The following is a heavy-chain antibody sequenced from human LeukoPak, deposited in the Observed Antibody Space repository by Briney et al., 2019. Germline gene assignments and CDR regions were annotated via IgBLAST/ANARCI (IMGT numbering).Heavy chain of an antibody. CDR1: GFTFSSYA. CDR3: ARASMVNLDY. V-gene: IGHV3-30*04. D-gene: IGHD5-18*01. CDR2: ISYDGSNK. Sequence: GGSLRLSCAASGFTFSSYAMHWVRQAPGKGLEWVAVISYDGSNKYYADSVKGRFTIPRDNSKNTLYLQMNSLRAEDTAVYYCARASMVNLDYWGQGTLVTVSS. J-gene: IGHJ4*02.